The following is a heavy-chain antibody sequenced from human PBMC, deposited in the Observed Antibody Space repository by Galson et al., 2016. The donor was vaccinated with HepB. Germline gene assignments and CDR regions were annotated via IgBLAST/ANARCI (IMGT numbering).Heavy chain of an antibody. CDR2: IGNNAKT. CDR3: AREDHQRLIHVDY. Sequence: SLRLSCAASGFPFSGYPIHWVRQAPGKGLEWVSAIGNNAKTYYADSVLGRFSISRDNFKNTLYLQMNRLRVEDTALYYCAREDHQRLIHVDYWGQGAPVTVSS. CDR1: GFPFSGYP. D-gene: IGHD6-25*01. J-gene: IGHJ4*02. V-gene: IGHV3-23*01.